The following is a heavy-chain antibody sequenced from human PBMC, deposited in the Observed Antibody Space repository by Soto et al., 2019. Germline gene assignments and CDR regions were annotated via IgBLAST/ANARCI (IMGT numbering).Heavy chain of an antibody. CDR3: ARTRVVTAILGFQH. CDR2: IYYSGST. V-gene: IGHV4-39*01. D-gene: IGHD2-21*02. CDR1: GGSISSSSYY. J-gene: IGHJ1*01. Sequence: PSETLSLTCTVSGGSISSSSYYWGWSRQPPGKGLEWIGSIYYSGSTYYTPSLKSRVTISVDTSKNQFSLKLSSVTAADTAVYYCARTRVVTAILGFQHWGQGTLVTVS.